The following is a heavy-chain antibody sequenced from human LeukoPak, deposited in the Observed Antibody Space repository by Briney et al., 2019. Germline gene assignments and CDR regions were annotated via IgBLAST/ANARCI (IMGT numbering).Heavy chain of an antibody. CDR3: ARGEDYGGKFDY. J-gene: IGHJ4*02. CDR2: IYYSGST. V-gene: IGHV4-39*07. CDR1: GGSISSSSYY. D-gene: IGHD4-23*01. Sequence: SETLPLTCTVSGGSISSSSYYWGWIRQPPGKGLEWIGSIYYSGSTYYNPSLKSRVTISVDTSKNQFSLKLSSVTAADTAVYYCARGEDYGGKFDYWGQGTLVTVSS.